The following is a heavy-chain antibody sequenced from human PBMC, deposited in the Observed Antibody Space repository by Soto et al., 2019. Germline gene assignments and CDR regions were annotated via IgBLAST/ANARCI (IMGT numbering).Heavy chain of an antibody. V-gene: IGHV3-30*18. CDR3: AKDPYDSSSSGGYYYYYGMDV. CDR1: GFTFSSYG. CDR2: ISYDGSNK. D-gene: IGHD6-6*01. Sequence: QVQLVESGGGVVQPGRSLRLSCAASGFTFSSYGMHWVRQAPGKGLEWVAGISYDGSNKYYADSVKGRFTISRDKSKNTLYLQMNSLRAEDTAVYYCAKDPYDSSSSGGYYYYYGMDVWGQGATVTVSS. J-gene: IGHJ6*02.